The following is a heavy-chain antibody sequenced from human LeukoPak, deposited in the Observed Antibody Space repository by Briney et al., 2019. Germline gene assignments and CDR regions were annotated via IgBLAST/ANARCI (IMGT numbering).Heavy chain of an antibody. CDR3: ASEAYCGGDCYSFADY. Sequence: ASVKVSCKASGGTFSSYAISWVRQAPGQGLEWMGRIIPILGIANYAQKFQGRVTITADKSTSTAYMELSSLRPEDTAVYYCASEAYCGGDCYSFADYWGQGTLVTVSS. V-gene: IGHV1-69*04. J-gene: IGHJ4*02. CDR2: IIPILGIA. D-gene: IGHD2-21*02. CDR1: GGTFSSYA.